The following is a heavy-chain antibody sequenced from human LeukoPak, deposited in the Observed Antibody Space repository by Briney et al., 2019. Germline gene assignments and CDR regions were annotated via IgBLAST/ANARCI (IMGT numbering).Heavy chain of an antibody. CDR3: ARVNYDILTGPGGYDY. CDR1: GGSISSSNYY. V-gene: IGHV4-61*02. J-gene: IGHJ4*02. D-gene: IGHD3-9*01. CDR2: IYTSGST. Sequence: SETLSLTCTVSGGSISSSNYYWSWIRQPAGKGLEWIGRIYTSGSTNYNPSLKSRVTMSVDTSKNQFSLKLSSVTAADTAVYYCARVNYDILTGPGGYDYWGQGTLVTVSS.